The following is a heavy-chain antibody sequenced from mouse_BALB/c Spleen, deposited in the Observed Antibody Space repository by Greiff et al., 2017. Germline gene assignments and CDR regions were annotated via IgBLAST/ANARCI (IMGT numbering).Heavy chain of an antibody. CDR2: ISSGSSTI. J-gene: IGHJ3*01. V-gene: IGHV5-17*02. CDR3: AESRDCDGGAGFAY. CDR1: GFTFSSFG. Sequence: EVKLMESGGGLVQPGGSRKLSCAASGFTFSSFGMHWVRQAPEKGLEWVAYISSGSSTIYYADTVKGRFTISRDNPKNILFLQMTSLRSEDTAMYYCAESRDCDGGAGFAYWGQGTLVTVSA.